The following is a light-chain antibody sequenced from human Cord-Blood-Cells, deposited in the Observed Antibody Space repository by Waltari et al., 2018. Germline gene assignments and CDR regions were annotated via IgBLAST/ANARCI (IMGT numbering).Light chain of an antibody. CDR2: DVS. CDR3: SSYTSSSTV. V-gene: IGLV2-14*03. J-gene: IGLJ1*01. Sequence: QSALTQPASVSGSPGPSLTISCTGTSSDVGGSNYVSWYQQHPGKAPKRMIYDVSNRPSGVSNRFSGSKSGNTASLTISGLQAEDEADYYCSSYTSSSTVFGTGTKVTVL. CDR1: SSDVGGSNY.